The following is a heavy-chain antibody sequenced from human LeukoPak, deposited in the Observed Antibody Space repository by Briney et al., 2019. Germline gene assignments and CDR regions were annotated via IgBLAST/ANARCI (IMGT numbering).Heavy chain of an antibody. J-gene: IGHJ4*02. D-gene: IGHD2-15*01. Sequence: ASVKVSCTASGYTFTDYYMHWVRQAPGQGLEWMGWIHPHRGVTDYAQKFQGRVTMTSDTSISTAYMELSSLRSDDAAVYYCARAYCSSGTCPDYFDFWGQGTLVTVSS. CDR1: GYTFTDYY. V-gene: IGHV1-2*02. CDR2: IHPHRGVT. CDR3: ARAYCSSGTCPDYFDF.